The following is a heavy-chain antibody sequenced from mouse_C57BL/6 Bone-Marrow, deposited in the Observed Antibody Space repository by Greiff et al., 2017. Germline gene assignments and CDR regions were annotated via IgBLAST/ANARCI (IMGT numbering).Heavy chain of an antibody. V-gene: IGHV1-64*01. CDR1: GYTFTSYW. CDR2: IHPNSGST. D-gene: IGHD2-3*01. CDR3: ARSRGWPFFDY. J-gene: IGHJ2*01. Sequence: QVQLQQPGAELVKPGASVKLSCKASGYTFTSYWMHWVKQRPGQGLEWIGMIHPNSGSTNYNEKFKSKATLTVDKSSSPAYMQLSSLTSEDSAVYYCARSRGWPFFDYWGQGTTLTVSS.